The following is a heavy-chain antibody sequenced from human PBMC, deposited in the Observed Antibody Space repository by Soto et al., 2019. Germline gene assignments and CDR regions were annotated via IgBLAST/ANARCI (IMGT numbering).Heavy chain of an antibody. CDR1: GGSISSSSYY. Sequence: SETLSLTCTVSGGSISSSSYYWGWIRQPPGKGLEWIVSIYYSGSTYYNPSLKSRVTISVDTSKNQFSLKLSSVTAADTAVYYCARTPADQPSFGYMDVWGKGTTVTVSS. J-gene: IGHJ6*03. D-gene: IGHD2-2*01. CDR2: IYYSGST. V-gene: IGHV4-39*01. CDR3: ARTPADQPSFGYMDV.